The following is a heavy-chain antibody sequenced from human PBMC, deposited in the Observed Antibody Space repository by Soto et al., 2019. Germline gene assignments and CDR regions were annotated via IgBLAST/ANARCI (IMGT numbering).Heavy chain of an antibody. CDR1: GGTFSSYA. CDR3: ARGAVTTPFDY. J-gene: IGHJ4*02. V-gene: IGHV1-69*13. D-gene: IGHD4-4*01. CDR2: IIPIFGTA. Sequence: SVKVSFKASGGTFSSYAISWLRQAPGQGLEWMGGIIPIFGTANYAQKLQGRVTITADESTSTAYMELSSLRSEDTAVYYCARGAVTTPFDYWGQGTPVTVSS.